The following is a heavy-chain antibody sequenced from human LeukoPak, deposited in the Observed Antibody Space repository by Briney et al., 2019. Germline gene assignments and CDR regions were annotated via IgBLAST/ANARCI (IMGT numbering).Heavy chain of an antibody. D-gene: IGHD3-22*01. V-gene: IGHV4-39*02. J-gene: IGHJ3*02. CDR3: ARRQNTDSSDVKGAFDI. CDR2: IYFSGST. CDR1: GGSIIRSTYY. Sequence: SVTLSLTCTVSGGSIIRSTYYWRWLRQPPGKGPGWIGSIYFSGSTYYNPSLESRVTISVDTSKNDFSLKLSSVTAADTAVYYCARRQNTDSSDVKGAFDIWGQGTMVTVSS.